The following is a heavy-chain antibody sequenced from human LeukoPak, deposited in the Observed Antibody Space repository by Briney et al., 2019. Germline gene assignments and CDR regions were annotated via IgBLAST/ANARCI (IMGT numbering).Heavy chain of an antibody. V-gene: IGHV1-2*02. CDR1: GYTFTGYY. CDR2: INPNSGGT. D-gene: IGHD6-6*01. CDR3: ARQREDSSSPDFDY. J-gene: IGHJ4*02. Sequence: ASVKVSFKASGYTFTGYYMHWVRQAPGQGLEWMGWINPNSGGTNYAQKFQGRVTMTRDTSISTAYMELSRLRSDDTAVYYCARQREDSSSPDFDYWGQGTLVTVSS.